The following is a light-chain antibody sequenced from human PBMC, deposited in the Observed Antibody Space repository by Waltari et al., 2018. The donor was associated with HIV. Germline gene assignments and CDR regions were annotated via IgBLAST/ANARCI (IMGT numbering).Light chain of an antibody. CDR1: QTINHY. V-gene: IGKV1-39*01. CDR2: AAS. CDR3: QQTYRTPQT. J-gene: IGKJ5*01. Sequence: DIQMPQSPSSLSASVGDRATITCRASQTINHYLNWYKQTPGKAPKLLIFAASNLQSGVPSRFSGLGYGTDFTLTVSSLEPEDFATYYCQQTYRTPQTFGQGTRVEI.